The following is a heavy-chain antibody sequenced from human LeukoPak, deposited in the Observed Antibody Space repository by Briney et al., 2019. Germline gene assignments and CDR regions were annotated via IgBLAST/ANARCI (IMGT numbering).Heavy chain of an antibody. V-gene: IGHV4-39*07. Sequence: SETLSLTCTVSGGSISRSGYYWGWIRQPPGKGVEWIGSFYYPGSTYYNPSLKSRVTISVDRSKNQFSLKLSSVTAADTAMYYCARDGRYYYDSSGTEEDAFDIWGQGTMVTVSS. CDR1: GGSISRSGYY. CDR3: ARDGRYYYDSSGTEEDAFDI. J-gene: IGHJ3*02. CDR2: FYYPGST. D-gene: IGHD3-22*01.